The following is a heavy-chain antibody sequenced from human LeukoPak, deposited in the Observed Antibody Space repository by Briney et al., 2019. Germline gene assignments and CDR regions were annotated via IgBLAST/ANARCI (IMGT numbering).Heavy chain of an antibody. Sequence: GGSLRLSCAASGFTFSDYYMSWIRQAPGKGLEWVSYISSSGSTIYYADSVKGRFTISRDNAKNSLYLQMNSLRAEDTAVYYCARGTEPGYENDAFDIWGQGTMVTVSS. CDR3: ARGTEPGYENDAFDI. CDR2: ISSSGSTI. V-gene: IGHV3-11*04. J-gene: IGHJ3*02. D-gene: IGHD5-12*01. CDR1: GFTFSDYY.